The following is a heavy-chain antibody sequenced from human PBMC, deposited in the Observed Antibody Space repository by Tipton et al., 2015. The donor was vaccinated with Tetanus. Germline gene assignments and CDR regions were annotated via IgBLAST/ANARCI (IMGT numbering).Heavy chain of an antibody. CDR1: GFTFSSYG. V-gene: IGHV3-74*01. J-gene: IGHJ4*02. Sequence: SGFTFSSYGMHWVRQAPGKGLVWVSRIKRDGSSISYEDSVKGRFTISRDNAKNSLYLQMNSLRAEDTAVYYCARDLRNYYDSSGYSDYWGQGTLVTVSS. CDR2: IKRDGSSI. D-gene: IGHD3-22*01. CDR3: ARDLRNYYDSSGYSDY.